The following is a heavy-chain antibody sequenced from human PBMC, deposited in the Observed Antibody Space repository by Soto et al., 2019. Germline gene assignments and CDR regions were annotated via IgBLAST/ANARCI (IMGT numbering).Heavy chain of an antibody. D-gene: IGHD3-16*01. V-gene: IGHV3-21*01. CDR3: ACLWGSGPDAFDI. J-gene: IGHJ3*02. CDR1: GFTFSSYS. Sequence: EVQLVESGGGLVKPGGSLRLSCAASGFTFSSYSMNWVRQAPGKGLEWVSSISSSSSYIYYADSVKGRFTISRDNAKNSLFLEVTSLRAEDTAVYYCACLWGSGPDAFDIWGQGTMVTVSS. CDR2: ISSSSSYI.